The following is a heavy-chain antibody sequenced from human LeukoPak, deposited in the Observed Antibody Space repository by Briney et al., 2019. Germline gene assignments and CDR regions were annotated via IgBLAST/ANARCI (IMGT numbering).Heavy chain of an antibody. CDR2: IIPIFGTA. CDR1: GGTFSSYA. J-gene: IGHJ4*02. CDR3: ARDGGRQYYFDY. Sequence: ASVMVSCKASGGTFSSYAISWVRQAPGQGLEWMGGIIPIFGTANYAQKFQGRVTITADESTSTAYMELSSLRSEDTAVYYCARDGGRQYYFDYWGQGTLVTVSS. D-gene: IGHD3-3*01. V-gene: IGHV1-69*01.